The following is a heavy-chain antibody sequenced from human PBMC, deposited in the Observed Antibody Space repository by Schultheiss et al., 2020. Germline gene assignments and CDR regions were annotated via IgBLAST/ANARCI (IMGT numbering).Heavy chain of an antibody. J-gene: IGHJ4*02. CDR3: ARSKPAYYFDY. Sequence: SVKVSGKASGGTFSSYAISWVRQAPGQGLEWMGGIIPIFGTANYAQKFQGRVTITADKSTSTVYMELSSLRSEDTAVYYCARSKPAYYFDYWGQGTLVTVSS. V-gene: IGHV1-69*06. CDR2: IIPIFGTA. CDR1: GGTFSSYA.